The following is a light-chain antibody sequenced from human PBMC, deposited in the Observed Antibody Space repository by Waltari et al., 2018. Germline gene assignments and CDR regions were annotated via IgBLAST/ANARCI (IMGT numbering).Light chain of an antibody. CDR1: NIGFKS. J-gene: IGLJ2*01. CDR2: DDS. V-gene: IGLV3-21*02. Sequence: SYVLTQPPSVSVAPGQTARISCGGNNIGFKSVHWYQQKPGQAPVLVVYDDSDRPSGVPERFSGSNSGNSATLTISRVEDGDEGDYYCQVLDSGGYHVVFGGGTKLTVL. CDR3: QVLDSGGYHVV.